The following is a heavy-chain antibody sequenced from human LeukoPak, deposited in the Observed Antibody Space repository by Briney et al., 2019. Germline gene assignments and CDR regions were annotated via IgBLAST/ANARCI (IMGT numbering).Heavy chain of an antibody. J-gene: IGHJ6*02. CDR1: GFTFSSYW. CDR3: VVARGWVVAATGGWYGRYYYYGMDV. Sequence: PGGSLRLSCAASGFTFSSYWMSWVRQAPGKGPEWVANIKQDGSEKYYVDSVKGRFTISRDNAKNSLYLQMNSLRAEDTAVYYCVVARGWVVAATGGWYGRYYYYGMDVWGQGTTVTVSS. V-gene: IGHV3-7*01. D-gene: IGHD2-15*01. CDR2: IKQDGSEK.